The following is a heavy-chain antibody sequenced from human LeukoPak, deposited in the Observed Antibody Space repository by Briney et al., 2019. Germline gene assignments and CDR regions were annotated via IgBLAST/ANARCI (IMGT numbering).Heavy chain of an antibody. V-gene: IGHV3-23*01. CDR1: GFTLSDYT. J-gene: IGHJ4*02. Sequence: PGGSLRLSCAASGFTLSDYTMSWVRQAPGKGLEWVSGITGGGDGTYYAASVKGRFTISRDNSRSTLYLQMNNLRAEDTAVYYCGKPTSDWYAGQKWGQGTRVTVSS. CDR3: GKPTSDWYAGQK. D-gene: IGHD6-19*01. CDR2: ITGGGDGT.